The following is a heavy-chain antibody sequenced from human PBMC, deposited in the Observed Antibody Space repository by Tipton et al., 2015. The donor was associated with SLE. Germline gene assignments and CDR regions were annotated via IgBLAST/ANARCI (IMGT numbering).Heavy chain of an antibody. D-gene: IGHD5-24*01. Sequence: SLRLSCAASGFTFSSYAMSWVRQAPGKGLEWVSVVYTGGYTYYADSVKGRFTVSRDNSKNTLYLQMNSLRAEDTAVYYCAKDIDGDSWGQGTLVTVSS. V-gene: IGHV3-23*03. CDR2: VYTGGYT. J-gene: IGHJ4*02. CDR3: AKDIDGDS. CDR1: GFTFSSYA.